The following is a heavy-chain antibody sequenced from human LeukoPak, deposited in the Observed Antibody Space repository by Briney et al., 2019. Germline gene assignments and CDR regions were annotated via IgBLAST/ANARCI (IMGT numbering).Heavy chain of an antibody. J-gene: IGHJ6*04. Sequence: GGSLRLSCAASGFTFSSYGMSWVRQAPGKGLEWVSAISGSGGSTYYADSVKGRFTISRDNSKNTLYLQMNSLRAEDTAVYYCAKDHSWDSWGYVWGKGTTVTVSS. D-gene: IGHD7-27*01. V-gene: IGHV3-23*01. CDR1: GFTFSSYG. CDR3: AKDHSWDSWGYV. CDR2: ISGSGGST.